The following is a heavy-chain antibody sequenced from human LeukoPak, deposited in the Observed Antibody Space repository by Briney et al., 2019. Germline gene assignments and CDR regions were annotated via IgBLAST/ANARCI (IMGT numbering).Heavy chain of an antibody. CDR3: ASLSIGSPFNGMDV. CDR1: GFTVSSNY. J-gene: IGHJ6*02. CDR2: IYSGGNT. D-gene: IGHD3-10*01. Sequence: GGSLRLSCAASGFTVSSNYMSWVRQAPGKGLEWVSVIYSGGNTYYADSVEGRFTISRDNSKNTLYLQMNSLRAEDTAVYYCASLSIGSPFNGMDVWGQGTTVTVSS. V-gene: IGHV3-53*01.